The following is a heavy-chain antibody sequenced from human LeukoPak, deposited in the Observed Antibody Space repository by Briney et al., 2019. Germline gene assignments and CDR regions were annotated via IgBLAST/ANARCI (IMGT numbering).Heavy chain of an antibody. CDR2: IYYSGST. Sequence: SETPSLTCIVSGGSISSSSYYWGWIRQPPGKGLEWIGSIYYSGSTYYNPSLKSRVTISVDTSKNQFSLKLSSVTAADTAVYYCARGGGYYGSGSSENWFDPWGQGTLVTVSS. D-gene: IGHD3-10*01. CDR3: ARGGGYYGSGSSENWFDP. J-gene: IGHJ5*02. V-gene: IGHV4-39*07. CDR1: GGSISSSSYY.